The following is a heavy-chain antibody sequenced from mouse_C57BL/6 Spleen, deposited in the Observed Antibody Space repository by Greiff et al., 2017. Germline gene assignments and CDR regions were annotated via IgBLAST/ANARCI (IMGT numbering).Heavy chain of an antibody. J-gene: IGHJ4*01. V-gene: IGHV1-7*01. CDR3: APIATVVEGMEY. CDR2: INPSSGYT. D-gene: IGHD1-1*01. Sequence: VQLQQPGAELAKPGASVKLSCKASGYTFTSYWMHWVKQRPGQGLEWIGYINPSSGYTKYNQKFKDKATLTADKSSSTAYMQLSSLTYEDSAVYYCAPIATVVEGMEYWGQGTSVTVSS. CDR1: GYTFTSYW.